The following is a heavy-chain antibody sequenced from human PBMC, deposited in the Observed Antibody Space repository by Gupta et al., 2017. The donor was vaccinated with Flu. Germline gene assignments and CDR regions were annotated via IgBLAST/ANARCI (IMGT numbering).Heavy chain of an antibody. Sequence: VKLLESGGGLVQSAGSLRLSCAASGFPSSSYAMSWVRHAPGKGLEWVSAIGSSGGTTYYADSVKGRFTISRDTSKNTLYLQMNSLRADDTAVYYCARSGGYSYGFAVWGQGTTVTVSS. J-gene: IGHJ6*02. V-gene: IGHV3-23*01. CDR1: GFPSSSYA. CDR2: IGSSGGTT. CDR3: ARSGGYSYGFAV. D-gene: IGHD5-18*01.